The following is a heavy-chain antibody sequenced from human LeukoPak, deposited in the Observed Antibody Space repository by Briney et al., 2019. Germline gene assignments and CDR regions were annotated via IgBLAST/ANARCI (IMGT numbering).Heavy chain of an antibody. CDR2: IYSDGST. V-gene: IGHV3-53*01. CDR3: ARATLDN. J-gene: IGHJ4*02. Sequence: GGSLRLSCAASGFSVSSNYISWVRQAPGKGLEWVSVIYSDGSTKYADSVKARFTISRDNSKNTVYLQMNSLRVEDTAVYYCARATLDNWGQGTLVTVSS. CDR1: GFSVSSNY.